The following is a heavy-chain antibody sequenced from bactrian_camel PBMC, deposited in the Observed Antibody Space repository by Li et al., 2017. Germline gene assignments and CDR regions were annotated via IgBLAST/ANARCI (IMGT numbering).Heavy chain of an antibody. CDR3: AADQWRLYCSSTWPS. J-gene: IGHJ4*01. V-gene: IGHV3S44*01. CDR1: GYTYSNYC. CDR2: VGSDGST. D-gene: IGHD6*01. Sequence: VQLVESGGGSVQAGGSLRLTCAASGYTYSNYCMGWFRQAPGKAREEVAAVGSDGSTSYADSVKGRFTIFKDSAKNTLYLQMNNLKPEDTAMYYCAADQWRLYCSSTWPSWGQGTQVTVS.